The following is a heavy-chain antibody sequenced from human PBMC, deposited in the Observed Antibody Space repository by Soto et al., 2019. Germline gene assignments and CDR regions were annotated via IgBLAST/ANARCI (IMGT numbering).Heavy chain of an antibody. CDR2: TYYRSKWYY. J-gene: IGHJ4*02. CDR3: ARGSYTSTWD. Sequence: SQTLSLTCAISGDSLSSNTAAWSWIRQSPSRGLEWLGRTYYRSKWYYDYAASVTSRMTINPDTSKNQFSLQLNSVTPEDTAVYYCARGSYTSTWDSGQGTLVIVSS. CDR1: GDSLSSNTAA. D-gene: IGHD6-13*01. V-gene: IGHV6-1*01.